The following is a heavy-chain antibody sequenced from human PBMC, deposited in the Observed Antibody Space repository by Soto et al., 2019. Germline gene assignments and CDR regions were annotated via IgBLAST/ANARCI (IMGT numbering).Heavy chain of an antibody. CDR3: ARDSYFDL. Sequence: GGSLRLSCAASGFTFSSYAMHWVRQAPGKGLEWVAVISYDGSNKDYADSVKGRFTISRDNSKNTLYLQMNSLRAEDTAVYYCARDSYFDLWGRGTLVTVSS. CDR2: ISYDGSNK. J-gene: IGHJ2*01. CDR1: GFTFSSYA. V-gene: IGHV3-30*04.